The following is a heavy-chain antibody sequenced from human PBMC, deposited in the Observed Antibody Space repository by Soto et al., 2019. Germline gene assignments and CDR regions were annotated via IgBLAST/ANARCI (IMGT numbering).Heavy chain of an antibody. Sequence: QVQLQQWGAGLLKPSETLSLTCTVYGESFSGYYWSWIRQPPGQGLEWIGGIHDSGSTNDDPSLESRVTISLGTSKNQFSLTLTSVPAADTAVYYCARAKRTWGRYFDLWGRGSLVTVSS. CDR2: IHDSGST. CDR3: ARAKRTWGRYFDL. V-gene: IGHV4-34*01. J-gene: IGHJ2*01. D-gene: IGHD3-16*01. CDR1: GESFSGYY.